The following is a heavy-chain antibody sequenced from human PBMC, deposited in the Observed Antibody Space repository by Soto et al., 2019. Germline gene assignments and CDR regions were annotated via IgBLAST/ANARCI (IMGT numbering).Heavy chain of an antibody. D-gene: IGHD2-15*01. CDR1: GYTFSDYD. Sequence: QVQLVQSGAEVRKPGASVKVSCKASGYTFSDYDINWVRQATGQGLEWVGWMNPNNGDTGYAQKFQGRVSLTRDASIRTAYMELNSLTSEDTAVYYCARGVGDCSVGSCNFYGFDPWGQGAPVIVSS. V-gene: IGHV1-8*01. CDR3: ARGVGDCSVGSCNFYGFDP. J-gene: IGHJ5*02. CDR2: MNPNNGDT.